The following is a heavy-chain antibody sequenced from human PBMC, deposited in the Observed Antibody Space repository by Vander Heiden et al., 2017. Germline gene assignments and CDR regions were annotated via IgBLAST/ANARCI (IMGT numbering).Heavy chain of an antibody. D-gene: IGHD6-13*01. CDR3: ARYEQQLNNGMDV. CDR2: IWYDGSNK. J-gene: IGHJ6*02. Sequence: QVQLVESGGGVVQPGRSLRLSCAASGFTFSSYGRHWVRQAPGKGREWVAVIWYDGSNKYYADSVKGRFTISRDNSKNTLYLQMNSLRAEDTAVYYCARYEQQLNNGMDVWGQGTTVTVSS. CDR1: GFTFSSYG. V-gene: IGHV3-33*01.